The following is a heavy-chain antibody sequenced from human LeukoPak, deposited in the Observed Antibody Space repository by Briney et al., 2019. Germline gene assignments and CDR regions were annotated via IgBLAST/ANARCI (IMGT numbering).Heavy chain of an antibody. CDR1: GFTFSNYD. CDR3: ARESYYSNYALNWFDP. V-gene: IGHV3-30*02. J-gene: IGHJ5*02. Sequence: PGGSLRLSCAASGFTFSNYDIHWVRQAPGKGLEGVAFIRYDGSNIYYGDSVKGRFTISRDNSKDTLYLQMNSLRAEDTAVYYCARESYYSNYALNWFDPWGQGTLVTVSS. D-gene: IGHD4-11*01. CDR2: IRYDGSNI.